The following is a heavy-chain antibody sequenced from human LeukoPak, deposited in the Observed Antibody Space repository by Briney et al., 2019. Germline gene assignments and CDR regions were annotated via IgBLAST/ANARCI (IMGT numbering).Heavy chain of an antibody. Sequence: SETLSLTCAVYGGSFSGYYWSWIRQPPGKGLEWIGEINHSGSTNYNPSLKSRVTISVDTSKNQFSLKLTSVTAADTAVYYCAKDRRWELQGGFDYWGQGTLVTVSS. CDR3: AKDRRWELQGGFDY. J-gene: IGHJ4*02. V-gene: IGHV4-34*01. D-gene: IGHD1-26*01. CDR2: INHSGST. CDR1: GGSFSGYY.